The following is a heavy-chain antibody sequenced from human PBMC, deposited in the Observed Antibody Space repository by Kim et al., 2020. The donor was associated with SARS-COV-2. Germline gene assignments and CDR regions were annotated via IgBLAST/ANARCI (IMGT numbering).Heavy chain of an antibody. CDR1: GFTFSSYS. CDR2: ISSSSSYI. V-gene: IGHV3-21*01. J-gene: IGHJ6*02. Sequence: GGSLRLSCAASGFTFSSYSMNWVRQAPGKGLEWVSSISSSSSYIYYADSVKGRFTISRDNAKNSLYLQMNSLRAEDTAVYYCARDFTVIAAAGTFGPLYYYYGMDVWGQGTTVTVSS. D-gene: IGHD6-13*01. CDR3: ARDFTVIAAAGTFGPLYYYYGMDV.